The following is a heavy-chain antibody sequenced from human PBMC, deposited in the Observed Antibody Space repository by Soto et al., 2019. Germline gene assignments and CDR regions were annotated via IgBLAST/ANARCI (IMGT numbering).Heavy chain of an antibody. V-gene: IGHV3-49*03. CDR3: TSDFWSGMNPAPFDY. Sequence: GGSLRLSCTASGFTFGDYAMSWFRQAPGKGLEWVGFIRSKAYGGTTEYAASVKGRFTISRDDSKSIAYLQMNSLKTEDTAVYYCTSDFWSGMNPAPFDYWGQGTLVTVSS. J-gene: IGHJ4*02. CDR2: IRSKAYGGTT. CDR1: GFTFGDYA. D-gene: IGHD3-3*01.